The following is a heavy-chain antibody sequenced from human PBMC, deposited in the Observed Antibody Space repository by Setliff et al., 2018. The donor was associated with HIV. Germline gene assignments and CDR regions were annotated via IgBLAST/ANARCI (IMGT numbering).Heavy chain of an antibody. CDR2: INHSGDT. Sequence: KPSETLSLTCAVYGGSFSDYHWSWIRQPPGKGLQWIGEINHSGDTKYHTSLKSRVTISADTSKNQFSLKLNSVTAADTAVYYCARFYGDYETDNWFDPWGHGVLVT. CDR3: ARFYGDYETDNWFDP. J-gene: IGHJ5*02. D-gene: IGHD4-17*01. CDR1: GGSFSDYH. V-gene: IGHV4-34*01.